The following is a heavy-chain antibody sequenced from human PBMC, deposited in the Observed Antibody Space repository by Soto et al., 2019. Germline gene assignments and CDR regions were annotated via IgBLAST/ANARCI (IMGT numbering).Heavy chain of an antibody. Sequence: QEQLQQWGAGLLKPSETLSLTCAVYGGSFSGYYWSWIRQPPGKGLEWIGEINHSGSTNYNPSLKSRVTISVDTSKNQFSLKLSSVTAADTAVYYCARLALRFHGAFDIWGQGTMVTVSS. D-gene: IGHD3-3*01. J-gene: IGHJ3*02. V-gene: IGHV4-34*01. CDR2: INHSGST. CDR1: GGSFSGYY. CDR3: ARLALRFHGAFDI.